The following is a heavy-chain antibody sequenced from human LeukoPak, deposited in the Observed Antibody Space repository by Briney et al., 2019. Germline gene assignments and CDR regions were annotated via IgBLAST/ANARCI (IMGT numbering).Heavy chain of an antibody. CDR3: ARRGDSSGYGPHNWFDP. CDR1: GGSISSSSYY. V-gene: IGHV4-39*01. J-gene: IGHJ5*02. Sequence: PSETLSLTCTLSGGSISSSSYYWGWIRQPPGKRLEWIGSIYYSGSTYYNPSLKSRVTISVDTSKNQFSLKLSSVTAADTAVYYCARRGDSSGYGPHNWFDPWGQGTLVTVSS. D-gene: IGHD3-22*01. CDR2: IYYSGST.